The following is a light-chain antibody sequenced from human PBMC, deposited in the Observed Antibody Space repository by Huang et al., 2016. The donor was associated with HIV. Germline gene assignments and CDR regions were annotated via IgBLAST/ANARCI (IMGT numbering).Light chain of an antibody. CDR1: QSISRF. CDR2: GAS. V-gene: IGKV1-39*01. Sequence: DIQMTQSPSSLSASVGDRVTITCRASQSISRFLNWYQQKPGTAPKLLIYGASSLQSGVPSRLIGSGSGTDFTLTINSLQPEDFATYYCQQSYKTFGQGTKVEMK. J-gene: IGKJ1*01. CDR3: QQSYKT.